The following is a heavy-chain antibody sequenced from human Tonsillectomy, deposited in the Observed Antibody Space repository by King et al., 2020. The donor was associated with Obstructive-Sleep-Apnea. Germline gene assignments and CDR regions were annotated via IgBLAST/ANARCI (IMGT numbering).Heavy chain of an antibody. J-gene: IGHJ4*02. CDR1: GYSISSGYY. D-gene: IGHD2-2*01. Sequence: QLQESGPGLVKPSETLSLTCTVSGYSISSGYYWGWIRQPPGKGLEWIGSIYHSGSTYYNPSLKSRVTISVDTSKNQFSLKLSAVTAADTAVYYCARVAGLGVPAAPRKYFDYWGQGTLVTVSS. V-gene: IGHV4-38-2*02. CDR3: ARVAGLGVPAAPRKYFDY. CDR2: IYHSGST.